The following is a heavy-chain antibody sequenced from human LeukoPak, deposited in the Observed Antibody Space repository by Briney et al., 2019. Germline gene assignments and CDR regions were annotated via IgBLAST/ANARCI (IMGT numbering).Heavy chain of an antibody. CDR1: GFTFSSYA. Sequence: PGGSLRLSCAASGFTFSSYAMSWVRQAPGKGLEWVSAISGSGGTTYYADSVKGRFTISRDNSKNTLYLQMNSLRAEDTAVYYCAKDLFPTLPSYYYYYGMDVWGQGTTVTVSS. J-gene: IGHJ6*02. D-gene: IGHD2-21*01. CDR3: AKDLFPTLPSYYYYYGMDV. CDR2: ISGSGGTT. V-gene: IGHV3-23*01.